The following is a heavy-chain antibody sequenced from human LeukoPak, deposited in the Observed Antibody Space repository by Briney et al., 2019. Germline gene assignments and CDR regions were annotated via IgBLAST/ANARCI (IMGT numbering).Heavy chain of an antibody. D-gene: IGHD1-26*01. CDR2: ISYDGSNE. CDR1: GFTFSSYA. J-gene: IGHJ3*02. CDR3: ARVAGDDAFDI. Sequence: GGSLRLFCAASGFTFSSYAMHWVRQAPGKGLEWVAVISYDGSNEYYADSVKGRFTISRDNSKNTLYLQMNSLRADDTAVYYCARVAGDDAFDIWGQGTMVTVSS. V-gene: IGHV3-30-3*01.